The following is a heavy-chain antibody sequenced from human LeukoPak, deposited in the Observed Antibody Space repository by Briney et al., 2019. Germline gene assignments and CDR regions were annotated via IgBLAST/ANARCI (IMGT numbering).Heavy chain of an antibody. CDR2: INPDSGDT. CDR1: GYKFVAYY. Sequence: ASVKVSCKASGYKFVAYYIHWVRQSPGQGLEWLGRINPDSGDTNYAQKFQGRVTMTRDTSISTAYMELSRLRSDDTAVYYCARDYCSSTSCLFDYWGQGTLVSVSS. CDR3: ARDYCSSTSCLFDY. J-gene: IGHJ4*02. D-gene: IGHD2-2*01. V-gene: IGHV1-2*06.